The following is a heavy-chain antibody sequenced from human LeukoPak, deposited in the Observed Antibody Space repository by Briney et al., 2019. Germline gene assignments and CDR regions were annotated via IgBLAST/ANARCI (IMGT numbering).Heavy chain of an antibody. J-gene: IGHJ4*02. CDR1: GYNFTKYW. V-gene: IGHV5-51*01. CDR3: ARGVAAHY. Sequence: GESLKISCKGSGYNFTKYWIGWVRQMPGKGLEWMGIIYPGDSETRYSPSFRGQVTISADKSISTAYLQWSSLKASDTAIYYCARGVAAHYWGQGTLVTVSS. CDR2: IYPGDSET. D-gene: IGHD6-6*01.